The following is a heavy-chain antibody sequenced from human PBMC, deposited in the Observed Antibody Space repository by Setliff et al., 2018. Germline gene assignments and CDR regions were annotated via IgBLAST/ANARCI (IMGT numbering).Heavy chain of an antibody. CDR2: ITSSNII. CDR1: GFTFSSYW. V-gene: IGHV3-48*01. D-gene: IGHD3-22*01. CDR3: ARLALTGYDSSGYYYALDYYYYMDV. J-gene: IGHJ6*03. Sequence: GGSLRLSCAASGFTFSSYWMSWVRQAPGKGLEWVSYITSSNIIYYADSVRGRFTISRDNANHTLYLQMNSLRADDTAVYYCARLALTGYDSSGYYYALDYYYYMDVWGKGTTVTVSS.